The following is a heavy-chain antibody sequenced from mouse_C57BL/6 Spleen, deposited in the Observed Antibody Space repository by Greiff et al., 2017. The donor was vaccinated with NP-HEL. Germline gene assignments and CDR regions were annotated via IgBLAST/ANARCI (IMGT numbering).Heavy chain of an antibody. CDR3: ARVMREAWFAY. D-gene: IGHD2-3*01. CDR2: ISDGGSYT. V-gene: IGHV5-4*01. Sequence: EVHLVESGGGLVKPGGSLKLSCAASGFTFSSYAMSWVRQTPEKRLEWVATISDGGSYTYYPDNVKGRFTISRDNAKNNLYLQMSHLKSEDTAMYYCARVMREAWFAYWGQGTLVTVSA. CDR1: GFTFSSYA. J-gene: IGHJ3*01.